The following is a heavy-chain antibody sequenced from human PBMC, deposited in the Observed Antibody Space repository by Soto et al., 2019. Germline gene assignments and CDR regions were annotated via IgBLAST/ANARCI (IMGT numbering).Heavy chain of an antibody. J-gene: IGHJ4*02. CDR3: ARDIAFDIDY. CDR1: GYTFNDFG. V-gene: IGHV1-18*01. CDR2: IYSKAGKM. Sequence: QVHLLQSGAEAQKPGASVKVSCKTSGYTFNDFGITWVRQAPGLGLEWLGWIYSKAGKMNFAPKFQNRVIMTTDTSTSTAFMEFTSLTFDDSAIYFCARDIAFDIDYWGQGTLVTVS. D-gene: IGHD2-15*01.